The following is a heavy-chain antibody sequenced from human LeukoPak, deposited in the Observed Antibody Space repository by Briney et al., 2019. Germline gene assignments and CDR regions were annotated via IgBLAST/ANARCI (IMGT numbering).Heavy chain of an antibody. CDR2: ISRRGNT. Sequence: SVTLSLTCAVYGGSLSGRYWSWFRQPPGKGLEWMGQISRRGNTNYTPSLKSRVTISVDTSKNQLSLKLSTVTAADTALYYCARHGEYYFDYWGQGTLVTVSS. CDR1: GGSLSGRY. CDR3: ARHGEYYFDY. D-gene: IGHD3-10*01. J-gene: IGHJ4*02. V-gene: IGHV4-34*01.